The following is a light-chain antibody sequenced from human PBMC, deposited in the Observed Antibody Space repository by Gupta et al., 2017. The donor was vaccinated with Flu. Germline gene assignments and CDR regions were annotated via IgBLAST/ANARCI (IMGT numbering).Light chain of an antibody. CDR3: NSYAGSNNFGV. CDR2: EVS. J-gene: IGLJ2*01. V-gene: IGLV2-8*01. Sequence: SALTQPPSASGSPGQSVPIPCTGTSSDVGGYNYVSWYQQHPGKAPKLMIYEVSRRPSGVPGRFSGSKAGNTASLTVSGLQAEEEADYYCNSYAGSNNFGVFGGGTKLTVL. CDR1: SSDVGGYNY.